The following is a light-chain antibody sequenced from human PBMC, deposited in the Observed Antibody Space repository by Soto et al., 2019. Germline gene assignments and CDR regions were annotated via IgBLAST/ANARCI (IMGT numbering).Light chain of an antibody. J-gene: IGLJ2*01. Sequence: QSVLTQPPSASGSLGQSVTISCTGTSSDVGGYNYVSWYQQHPGKAPKLMIYEVSKRPSGVPDRFSGSKSGNTASLTVSGLQAEDEADYYCNSYAGSNNLVFGGGTKVTVL. V-gene: IGLV2-8*01. CDR3: NSYAGSNNLV. CDR2: EVS. CDR1: SSDVGGYNY.